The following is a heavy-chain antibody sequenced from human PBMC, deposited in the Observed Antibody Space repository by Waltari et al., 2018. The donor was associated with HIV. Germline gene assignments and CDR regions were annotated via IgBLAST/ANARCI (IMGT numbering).Heavy chain of an antibody. CDR1: GGSISSSSYY. Sequence: QLQLQESGPGLVKPSETLSLTCTVSGGSISSSSYYWGWIRQPPGKGLEWIGSIYYSGRTYYNPSLKSRVTISVDTSKNQFSLKLSSVTAADTAVYYCARQVGYSSSSNGMDVWGQGTTVTVSS. V-gene: IGHV4-39*01. D-gene: IGHD6-6*01. J-gene: IGHJ6*02. CDR3: ARQVGYSSSSNGMDV. CDR2: IYYSGRT.